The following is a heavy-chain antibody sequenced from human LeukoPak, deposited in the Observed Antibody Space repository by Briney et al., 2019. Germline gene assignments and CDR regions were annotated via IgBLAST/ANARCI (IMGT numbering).Heavy chain of an antibody. V-gene: IGHV3-21*04. D-gene: IGHD6-19*01. J-gene: IGHJ4*02. CDR1: GFTFSSYS. CDR2: ISSSSSYI. CDR3: ARGGSLAVAPHQYYFDY. Sequence: PGGSLRLSCAASGFTFSSYSMNWVRQAPGKGLEWVSSISSSSSYIYYADSVKGRFTISRDNAKNSLYLQMNSLRAEDTAVYYCARGGSLAVAPHQYYFDYWGQGTLVTVSS.